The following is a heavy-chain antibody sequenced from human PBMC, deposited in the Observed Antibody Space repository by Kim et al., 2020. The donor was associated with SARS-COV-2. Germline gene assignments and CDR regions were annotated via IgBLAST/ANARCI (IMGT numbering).Heavy chain of an antibody. CDR2: ISANGGTT. Sequence: GGSLRLSCAASGFSFSTYAMSWVRQAPGKGLEWVSAISANGGTTYYADSVKGRFSISSDNSKNTLYLQMISLRAEDTAVYYCAKLNTTSCYSAMDVWGQGTTVTVSS. D-gene: IGHD2-2*02. V-gene: IGHV3-23*01. J-gene: IGHJ6*02. CDR3: AKLNTTSCYSAMDV. CDR1: GFSFSTYA.